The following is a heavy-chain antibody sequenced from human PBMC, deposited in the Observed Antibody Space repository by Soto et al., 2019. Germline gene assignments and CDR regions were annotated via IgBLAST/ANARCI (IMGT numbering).Heavy chain of an antibody. CDR1: GYTFTSYD. V-gene: IGHV1-8*01. D-gene: IGHD3-3*01. CDR3: ARGRHYDFWSGYPKFDY. Sequence: ASVKVSCKASGYTFTSYDINWVRQATGQGLEWMGWMNPNSGNTGYAQKFQGRVTMTRNTSISTAYMELSSLRSEDTAVYYCARGRHYDFWSGYPKFDYWGQGTLVTVSS. J-gene: IGHJ4*02. CDR2: MNPNSGNT.